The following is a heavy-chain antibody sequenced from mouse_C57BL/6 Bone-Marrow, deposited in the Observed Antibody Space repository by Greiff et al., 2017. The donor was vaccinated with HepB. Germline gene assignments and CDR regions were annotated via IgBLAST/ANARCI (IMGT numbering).Heavy chain of an antibody. Sequence: VQLQQPGAELVKPGASVKMSCKASGYTFTSYWITWVKQRPGQGLEWIGDIYPGSGSTNYNEKFKSKATLTVDTSSSTAYMQLSSLTSEDSAVYYCARRGLRRRYYAMDYWGQGTSVTVSS. CDR1: GYTFTSYW. D-gene: IGHD2-4*01. J-gene: IGHJ4*01. CDR3: ARRGLRRRYYAMDY. CDR2: IYPGSGST. V-gene: IGHV1-55*01.